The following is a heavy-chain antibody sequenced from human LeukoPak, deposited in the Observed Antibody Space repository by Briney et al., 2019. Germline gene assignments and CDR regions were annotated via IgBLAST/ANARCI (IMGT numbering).Heavy chain of an antibody. D-gene: IGHD3-22*01. Sequence: ASVKVSCKASGYTFTSYYMHWVRQAPGQGLEWMGIINPSGGSTSYAQKFQGRVTITADKSTSTAYMELSSLRSEDTAVYYCARGYYYDSSGYPPQTWGQGTLVTVSS. V-gene: IGHV1-46*01. J-gene: IGHJ5*02. CDR1: GYTFTSYY. CDR2: INPSGGST. CDR3: ARGYYYDSSGYPPQT.